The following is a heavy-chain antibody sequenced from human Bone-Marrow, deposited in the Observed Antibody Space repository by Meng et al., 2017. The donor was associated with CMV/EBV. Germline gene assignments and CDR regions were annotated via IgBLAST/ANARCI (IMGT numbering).Heavy chain of an antibody. CDR1: GFTFSSYW. CDR3: ARDRPYCSSTSCYYYYGMDV. CDR2: IKQDGSAK. D-gene: IGHD2-2*01. J-gene: IGHJ6*02. Sequence: GESLKISCAASGFTFSSYWMSWVRQAPGKGLEWVANIKQDGSAKYYVDSVKGRFTISRDNAKNSLYLQMNSLRAEDTAVYYCARDRPYCSSTSCYYYYGMDVWGQGTTVTFSS. V-gene: IGHV3-7*01.